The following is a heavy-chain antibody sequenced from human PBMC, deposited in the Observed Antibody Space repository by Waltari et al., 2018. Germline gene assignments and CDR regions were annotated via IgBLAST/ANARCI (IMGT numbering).Heavy chain of an antibody. D-gene: IGHD2-15*01. J-gene: IGHJ6*03. Sequence: QVQLQESGPGLVKPSETLSLPCTVSGGSISSHYWSWLRQPPGKGLEWIWYIYYSGSTNYNPSLKIRVTISVDTSKNQFSLKLSSVTAADTAVYFCTNRLGSPRWSSPYYYRNFLDVWGTGITVIVSS. CDR1: GGSISSHY. CDR3: TNRLGSPRWSSPYYYRNFLDV. CDR2: IYYSGST. V-gene: IGHV4-59*11.